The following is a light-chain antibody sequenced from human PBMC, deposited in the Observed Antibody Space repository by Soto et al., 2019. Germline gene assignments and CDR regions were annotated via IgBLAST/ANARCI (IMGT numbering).Light chain of an antibody. J-gene: IGLJ1*01. CDR1: SSNIGAGYD. V-gene: IGLV1-40*01. CDR3: QSYDSSLSAH. Sequence: QSVLTQPPSVSGAPGQRVTISCTGSSSNIGAGYDVHWYQQLPGTAPKLLIYGNSNRPSGVPDRFSGSKSGISASLAITGLQAEDEADYYCQSYDSSLSAHFGTGTKLTVL. CDR2: GNS.